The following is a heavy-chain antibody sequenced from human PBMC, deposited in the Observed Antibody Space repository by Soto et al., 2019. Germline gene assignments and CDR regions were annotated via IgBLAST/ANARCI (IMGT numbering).Heavy chain of an antibody. CDR3: ARGGGGRWYSGDY. Sequence: QVQLVQSGAEVKKPGASVKVSCKASGYTFTNYHIHWVRQATGQGLEWMGWMNPNSGDTGYAQKFQGRVTMTRDTPITGAYMEVGGPGSEGTAGYYCARGGGGRWYSGDYWGQGTLVTVSS. CDR1: GYTFTNYH. J-gene: IGHJ4*02. D-gene: IGHD6-13*01. CDR2: MNPNSGDT. V-gene: IGHV1-8*01.